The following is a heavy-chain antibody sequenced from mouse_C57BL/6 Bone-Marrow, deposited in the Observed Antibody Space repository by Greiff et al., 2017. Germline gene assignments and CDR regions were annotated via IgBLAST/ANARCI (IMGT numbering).Heavy chain of an antibody. CDR2: IYPGSGST. CDR1: GYTFTSYW. Sequence: VQLQQPGAELVKPGASVKMSCKASGYTFTSYWITWVKQRPGQGLEWIGDIYPGSGSTNYNEKFKSKATLTVDTSSSTAYMPLSSLTSEDSAVYDCARPDYRNDWYGDVWGRGTTVTVSA. J-gene: IGHJ1*03. CDR3: ARPDYRNDWYGDV. D-gene: IGHD2-14*01. V-gene: IGHV1-55*01.